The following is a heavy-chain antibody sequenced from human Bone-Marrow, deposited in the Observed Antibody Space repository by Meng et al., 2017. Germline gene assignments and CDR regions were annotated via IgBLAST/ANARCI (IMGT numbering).Heavy chain of an antibody. J-gene: IGHJ5*02. CDR2: IIPIFGTA. CDR1: GGTFSSYA. V-gene: IGHV1-69*05. Sequence: SVKVSCKASGGTFSSYAISWVRQAPGQGLEWMGGIIPIFGTANYAQKFQGRVTITTDESTSTAYMELSRLRSEETAVYYCARDWNQPLDNWFDPWGQGTLVTVSS. CDR3: ARDWNQPLDNWFDP. D-gene: IGHD1-14*01.